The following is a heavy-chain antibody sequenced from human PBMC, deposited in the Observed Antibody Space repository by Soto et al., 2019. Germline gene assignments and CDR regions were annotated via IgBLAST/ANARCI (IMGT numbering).Heavy chain of an antibody. Sequence: QVQLVQSGAEVKKPGASVKVSCKASGYTFTGYYMHWVRQAPGQGLEWMGWINPNSGGTNYAQKLQGRVTMTRDTSISTAYMELSRLRSDDTAVYYCARSHIVVVTARGDAFDIWGQGTMVTVSS. CDR3: ARSHIVVVTARGDAFDI. D-gene: IGHD2-21*02. V-gene: IGHV1-2*02. CDR2: INPNSGGT. CDR1: GYTFTGYY. J-gene: IGHJ3*02.